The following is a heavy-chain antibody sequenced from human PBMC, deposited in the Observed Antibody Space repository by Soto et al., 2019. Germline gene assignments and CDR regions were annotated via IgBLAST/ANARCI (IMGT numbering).Heavy chain of an antibody. CDR1: GYTFSNYY. V-gene: IGHV1-46*01. D-gene: IGHD2-21*01. Sequence: QVQVVQAGAEVKKPGASVKVSCKASGYTFSNYYIHWVRQGPRQGLEWMGIINPSGGSTSYAQNFQGRVTVTRDTPTSTVYMELSSLRSEDTAVYYCARGPSIDFDDRKGCYWGQRTPVTVSS. CDR2: INPSGGST. J-gene: IGHJ4*02. CDR3: ARGPSIDFDDRKGCY.